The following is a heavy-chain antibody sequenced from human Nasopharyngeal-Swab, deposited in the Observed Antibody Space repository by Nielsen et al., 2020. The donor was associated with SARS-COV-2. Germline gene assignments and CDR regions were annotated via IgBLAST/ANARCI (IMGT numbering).Heavy chain of an antibody. CDR3: ARGQESYSSSWLNWYFDL. CDR2: IKEDGNEK. V-gene: IGHV3-7*04. Sequence: GESLKISCAASGFTFSNYCMSWVRQAPGKGLEWVANIKEDGNEKYYADSVKGRFTISRDNSKNTLYLQMNSLRAEDTAVYYCARGQESYSSSWLNWYFDLWGRGTLVTVSS. D-gene: IGHD6-13*01. CDR1: GFTFSNYC. J-gene: IGHJ2*01.